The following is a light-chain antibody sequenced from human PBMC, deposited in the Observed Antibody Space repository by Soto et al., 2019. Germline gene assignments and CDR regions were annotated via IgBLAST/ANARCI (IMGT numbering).Light chain of an antibody. CDR2: EGT. V-gene: IGLV2-23*01. CDR1: SSDVGSYNL. Sequence: QSALTQPVSVSGSPGQSITISCTGTSSDVGSYNLVSWYQQHPGKAPKFMIYEGTKRPSGVSNRFSGSKSGNTASLTISGLQAEDEADYYCCSYAGSSTWVFGGGTQLTVL. J-gene: IGLJ3*02. CDR3: CSYAGSSTWV.